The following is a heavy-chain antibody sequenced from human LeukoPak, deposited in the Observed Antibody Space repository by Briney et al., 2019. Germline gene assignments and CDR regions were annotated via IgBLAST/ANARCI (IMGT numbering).Heavy chain of an antibody. CDR3: ARGPYYYGSGGFDP. CDR2: IYYTGST. J-gene: IGHJ5*02. Sequence: SETLSLTCTVSGGSISSSSYYWDWIRQPPGKGLEWIGYIYYTGSTSYNPSLKSRVTMSVDTSKNQFSLKLSSVTAADTAVYYCARGPYYYGSGGFDPWGQGTLVTVSS. D-gene: IGHD3-10*01. V-gene: IGHV4-61*05. CDR1: GGSISSSSYY.